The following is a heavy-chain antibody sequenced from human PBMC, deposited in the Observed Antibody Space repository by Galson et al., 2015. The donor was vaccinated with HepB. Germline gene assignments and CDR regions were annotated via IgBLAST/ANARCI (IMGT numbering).Heavy chain of an antibody. V-gene: IGHV1-69*13. J-gene: IGHJ6*03. D-gene: IGHD3-3*01. CDR2: IIPIFGTA. CDR3: ARVAPEEYYDLHNPYYYYMDV. Sequence: SVKVSCKASGGTFSSYAISWVRQAPGQGLEWMGGIIPIFGTANYAQKFQGRVTITADESTSTAYMELSSLRSEDTAVYYCARVAPEEYYDLHNPYYYYMDVWGKGTTVTVSS. CDR1: GGTFSSYA.